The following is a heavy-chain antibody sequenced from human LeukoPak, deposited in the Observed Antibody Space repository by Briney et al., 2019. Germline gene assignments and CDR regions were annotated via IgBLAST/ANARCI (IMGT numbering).Heavy chain of an antibody. J-gene: IGHJ4*02. CDR1: GYSFTNYW. Sequence: GESLKISCKGSGYSFTNYWITWVREMPGKGLEWMGRIDPSDSYTNYSPSFQGHVTISADKSISTAYLQWSSLKASDTAMYYCARLMSGSASFDYWRQGTLLTVSS. V-gene: IGHV5-10-1*01. CDR3: ARLMSGSASFDY. CDR2: IDPSDSYT. D-gene: IGHD6-19*01.